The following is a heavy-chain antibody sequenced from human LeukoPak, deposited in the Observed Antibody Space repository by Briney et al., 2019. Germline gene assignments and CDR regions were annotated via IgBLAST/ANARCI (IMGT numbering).Heavy chain of an antibody. D-gene: IGHD2-2*01. Sequence: GSLRLSCAASGFTFSGSALHWVRQAPGKGLEWVSVIYSGGSTYYADSVKGRFTISRDNSKNTLYLQMNSLRAEDTAVYYCARDSIGRDCSSTSCYSDAFDIWGQGTMVTVSS. J-gene: IGHJ3*02. V-gene: IGHV3-53*01. CDR3: ARDSIGRDCSSTSCYSDAFDI. CDR2: IYSGGST. CDR1: GFTFSGSA.